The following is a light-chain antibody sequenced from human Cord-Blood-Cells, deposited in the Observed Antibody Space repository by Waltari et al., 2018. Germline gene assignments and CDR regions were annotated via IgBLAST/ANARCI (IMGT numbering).Light chain of an antibody. CDR1: QSVSSN. CDR2: GAS. J-gene: IGKJ4*01. CDR3: QXYNXXXLT. V-gene: IGKV3D-15*01. Sequence: TQSPATLSVSPGERATLSCRASQSVSSNLSWYQQKPGQAPRLLIHGASTRATGIPARFSGSGXGTXFTLTISSLQSEDFAVXYCQXYNXXXLTFGGGTKVXIK.